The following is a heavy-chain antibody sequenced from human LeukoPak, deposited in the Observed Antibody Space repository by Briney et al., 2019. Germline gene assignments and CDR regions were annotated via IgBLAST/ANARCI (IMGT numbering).Heavy chain of an antibody. CDR1: GGSISSYY. D-gene: IGHD3-22*01. V-gene: IGHV4-59*08. CDR3: ARNPRYYYDSSGVLDY. J-gene: IGHJ4*02. CDR2: IYYSGST. Sequence: PSETLSLTCTVSGGSISSYYWSWIRQPPGKGLEWIGYIYYSGSTNYNPSLKSRVTISPDTSKNQFSLKLTSVTAADTAVYYCARNPRYYYDSSGVLDYWGQGTLVTVSS.